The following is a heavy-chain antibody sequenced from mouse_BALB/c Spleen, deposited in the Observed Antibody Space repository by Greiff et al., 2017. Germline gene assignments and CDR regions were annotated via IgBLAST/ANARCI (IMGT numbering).Heavy chain of an antibody. J-gene: IGHJ3*01. CDR1: GYTFTSYV. Sequence: VQLQQSGPELVKPGASVKMSCKASGYTFTSYVMHWVKQKPGQGLEWIGYINPYNDGTKYNEKFKGKATLTSDKSSSTAYMELSSLTSEDSAVYYCARPPHDYGYKAWFAYWGQGTLVTVSA. V-gene: IGHV1-14*01. CDR2: INPYNDGT. D-gene: IGHD1-2*01. CDR3: ARPPHDYGYKAWFAY.